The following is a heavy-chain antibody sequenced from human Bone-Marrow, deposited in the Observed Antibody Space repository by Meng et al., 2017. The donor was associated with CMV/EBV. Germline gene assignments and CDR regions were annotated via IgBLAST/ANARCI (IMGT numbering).Heavy chain of an antibody. Sequence: RLHLQESGPGRVKPSETLSLTCTVSGGSISNSNYYWGWIRQPPGKGLEWIGTIYYSGSTYYNPSLKSRVTISIDTSKNQFSLRLRSVTAADTAVYYCARRGPRYYDSNFAYWGQGTLVTVSS. CDR2: IYYSGST. CDR3: ARRGPRYYDSNFAY. J-gene: IGHJ4*02. V-gene: IGHV4-39*06. D-gene: IGHD3-22*01. CDR1: GGSISNSNYY.